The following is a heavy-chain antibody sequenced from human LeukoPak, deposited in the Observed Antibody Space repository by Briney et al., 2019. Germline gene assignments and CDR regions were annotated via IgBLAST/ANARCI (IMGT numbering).Heavy chain of an antibody. CDR1: GVSISSGSNY. J-gene: IGHJ3*02. V-gene: IGHV4-39*07. CDR2: IYSSGST. CDR3: ARSDGYGLVGI. D-gene: IGHD3-10*01. Sequence: PSETLSLTCSVSGVSISSGSNYWSWIRQPPGKTLEWIGSIYSSGSTYYNPSLKSRVIILIDTAKNHFSLNLSSVTAADTAVYYCARSDGYGLVGIWGQGTMVTVSS.